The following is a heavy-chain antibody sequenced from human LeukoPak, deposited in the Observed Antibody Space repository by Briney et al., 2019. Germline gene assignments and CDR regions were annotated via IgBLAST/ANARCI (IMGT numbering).Heavy chain of an antibody. D-gene: IGHD3-16*02. CDR3: ARQGMITFGGVIVRVYHFDY. CDR1: GGSISSNNYY. J-gene: IGHJ4*02. V-gene: IGHV4-39*01. Sequence: SETLSLTCTVSGGSISSNNYYWGWIRQPPGKGLEWIGSIYYSGSTNYNPSLKSRVTISVDTSKNQFSLKLSSVTAADTAVYYCARQGMITFGGVIVRVYHFDYWGQGTLVTVSS. CDR2: IYYSGST.